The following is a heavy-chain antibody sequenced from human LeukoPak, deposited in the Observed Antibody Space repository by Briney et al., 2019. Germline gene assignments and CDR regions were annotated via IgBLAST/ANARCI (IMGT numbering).Heavy chain of an antibody. CDR2: FYYRGNT. J-gene: IGHJ4*02. D-gene: IGHD5-18*01. CDR3: ARIETSGYTYGYLAY. Sequence: PSETLSLTCTVSGGSISSSVDYWGWIRQPPGTGLEWIGGFYYRGNTYYNPSLRSRVTISVDTSKNQFSLRLSSVTAADTAVYYCARIETSGYTYGYLAYWGQGTLVTVSS. CDR1: GGSISSSVDY. V-gene: IGHV4-39*07.